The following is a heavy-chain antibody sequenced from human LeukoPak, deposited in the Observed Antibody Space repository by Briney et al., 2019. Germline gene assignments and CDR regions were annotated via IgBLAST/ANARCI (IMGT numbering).Heavy chain of an antibody. CDR1: GGSISSYY. D-gene: IGHD3-3*01. J-gene: IGHJ6*03. Sequence: PSETLSLTCTVSGGSISSYYWSWIRQPPGKGLEWIGYIYYSGSTNYNPSLKSRVTISVDTSKNQFSLRLSSVTAADTAVYYCARSRSPFLYYYYYMDVWGKGTTVTVSS. CDR2: IYYSGST. V-gene: IGHV4-59*12. CDR3: ARSRSPFLYYYYYMDV.